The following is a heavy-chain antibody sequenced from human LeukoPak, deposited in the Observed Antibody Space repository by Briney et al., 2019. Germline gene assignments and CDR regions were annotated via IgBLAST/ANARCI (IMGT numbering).Heavy chain of an antibody. J-gene: IGHJ4*02. CDR2: IISIFGTT. Sequence: SVKVSCKASGSTFSSYAISWVRQAPGQGLQWMGGIISIFGTTNYAQKFQGRVTITADESTNTAYMELSSLTSEDTAVYYCARHEGITMIMNWGQGTLVTVSS. V-gene: IGHV1-69*13. D-gene: IGHD3-22*01. CDR3: ARHEGITMIMN. CDR1: GSTFSSYA.